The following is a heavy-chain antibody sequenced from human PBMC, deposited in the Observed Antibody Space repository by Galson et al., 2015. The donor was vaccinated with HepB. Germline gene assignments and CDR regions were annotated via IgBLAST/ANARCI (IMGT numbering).Heavy chain of an antibody. CDR3: VRRYCTGTSCTLDS. CDR1: TYSFITYW. Sequence: QSGAEVKKPGESLKISCKHSTYSFITYWIGWVRQMPGKGLEWMGIIYPGDSDTRYSPSFEGQVTISADKSIRTAYLQWSSLKASDTAMYYCVRRYCTGTSCTLDSWGQGTQVTVFS. CDR2: IYPGDSDT. V-gene: IGHV5-51*03. J-gene: IGHJ4*02. D-gene: IGHD2-8*02.